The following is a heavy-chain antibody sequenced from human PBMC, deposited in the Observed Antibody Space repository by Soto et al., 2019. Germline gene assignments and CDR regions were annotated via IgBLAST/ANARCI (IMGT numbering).Heavy chain of an antibody. CDR1: GGSVTSDEDF. CDR2: ISNSGST. D-gene: IGHD5-18*01. CDR3: ASECGSTYGYFDH. V-gene: IGHV4-30-4*01. Sequence: PSETLSLPCTVSGGSVTSDEDFWTWIRQTPGKGLEWIGYISNSGSTGYNPSLKTRLSMSVDRSKNQFTLRLTSVTAADTAVYFCASECGSTYGYFDHWGQGTQVTVSS. J-gene: IGHJ4*02.